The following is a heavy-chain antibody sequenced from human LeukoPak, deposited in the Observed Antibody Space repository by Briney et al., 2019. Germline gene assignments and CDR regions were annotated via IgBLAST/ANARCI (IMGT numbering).Heavy chain of an antibody. Sequence: PSETLSLTCAVYVGSFSGYYWSWIRQPPGKGLEWIGEINHSGSTNYNPSLKSRVTISVDTSKNQFSLKLSSVTAADTAVYYCAREKYCSGGSCLDYWGQGTLVTVSS. J-gene: IGHJ4*02. CDR2: INHSGST. CDR3: AREKYCSGGSCLDY. V-gene: IGHV4-34*01. D-gene: IGHD2-15*01. CDR1: VGSFSGYY.